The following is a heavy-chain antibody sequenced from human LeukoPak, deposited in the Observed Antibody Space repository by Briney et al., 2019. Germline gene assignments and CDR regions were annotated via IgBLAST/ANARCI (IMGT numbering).Heavy chain of an antibody. J-gene: IGHJ4*02. CDR1: GFTFTGYY. Sequence: GASVKVSCKTSGFTFTGYYVHWVRQAPGQGLEWMGWINLNSGATTYAQEFQGRVTMTRDMSISTAYMELSTLRSDDTAVYHCARDAVTVATPYFDFWGQGTLVTVSS. D-gene: IGHD4-11*01. CDR2: INLNSGAT. CDR3: ARDAVTVATPYFDF. V-gene: IGHV1-2*02.